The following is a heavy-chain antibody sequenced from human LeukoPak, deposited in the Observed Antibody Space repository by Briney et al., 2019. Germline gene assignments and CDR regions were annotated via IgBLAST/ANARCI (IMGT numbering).Heavy chain of an antibody. V-gene: IGHV4-31*03. Sequence: SETLSLTCSVSGGSISSGGYYWSWIRQHPGKGLEWIGYIYYSGSTYYNPSLKSRVTISVDTSKNQFSLKLSSVTAADTAVYYCARSETEYCSGGSCSSWYFQHWGQGTLVTVSS. J-gene: IGHJ1*01. CDR2: IYYSGST. CDR3: ARSETEYCSGGSCSSWYFQH. D-gene: IGHD2-15*01. CDR1: GGSISSGGYY.